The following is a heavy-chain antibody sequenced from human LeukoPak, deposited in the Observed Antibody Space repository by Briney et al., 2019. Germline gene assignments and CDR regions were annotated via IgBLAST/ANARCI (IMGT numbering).Heavy chain of an antibody. CDR3: ARVNYGEYHYYYYMDV. Sequence: SETLSLTCTVSGGSISSSSYYWGWIRQPPGKGLEWIGSIYYSGSTYYNPSLKSRVTISVDTSKNQFSLKLSSVTAADTAVYYCARVNYGEYHYYYYMDVWGKGTTVTVSS. CDR1: GGSISSSSYY. J-gene: IGHJ6*03. CDR2: IYYSGST. D-gene: IGHD3-10*01. V-gene: IGHV4-39*07.